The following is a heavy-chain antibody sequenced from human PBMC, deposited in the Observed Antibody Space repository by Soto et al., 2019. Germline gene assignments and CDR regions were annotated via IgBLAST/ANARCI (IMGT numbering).Heavy chain of an antibody. CDR2: IYSGGST. J-gene: IGHJ4*02. CDR3: VRDEGSGWYFDFDY. D-gene: IGHD6-19*01. Sequence: EVQLVESGGGLIQPGGSLRLSCAASGFTVSSNYMSWVRQAPGKGLEWVSVIYSGGSTYYADSVKGRFTISRDNSKKTLYLQMNSLSAEDTAVYYCVRDEGSGWYFDFDYWGQGTLVTVSS. V-gene: IGHV3-53*01. CDR1: GFTVSSNY.